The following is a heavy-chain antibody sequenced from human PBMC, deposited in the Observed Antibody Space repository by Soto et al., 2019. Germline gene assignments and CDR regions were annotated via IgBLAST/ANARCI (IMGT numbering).Heavy chain of an antibody. Sequence: EVQLVESGGGLVQPGGSLKLSCAASGFTFSGSAMHWVRQASGKGLEWVGRIRSKANSYATAYAASVKGRFTISRDDSKNTAYLQMSSLKTEDTVVYYCTGLEGSYSSGWSYWGQGTLVTVSS. CDR2: IRSKANSYAT. D-gene: IGHD6-19*01. V-gene: IGHV3-73*02. J-gene: IGHJ4*02. CDR3: TGLEGSYSSGWSY. CDR1: GFTFSGSA.